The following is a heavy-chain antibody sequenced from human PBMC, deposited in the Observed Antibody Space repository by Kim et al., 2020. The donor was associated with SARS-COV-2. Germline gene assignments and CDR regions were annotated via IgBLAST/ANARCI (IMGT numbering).Heavy chain of an antibody. V-gene: IGHV3-23*01. J-gene: IGHJ4*02. Sequence: GGSLRLSCAASGFTFSSYAMTWVRQAPGKGLEWVSAINRNGGSTYYADSVKGRFTISRDNSKNTLYLQMNSLRAEDTAVYYCAKRDADCGDYFDYWGQGTLVTVSS. CDR3: AKRDADCGDYFDY. D-gene: IGHD2-21*02. CDR2: INRNGGST. CDR1: GFTFSSYA.